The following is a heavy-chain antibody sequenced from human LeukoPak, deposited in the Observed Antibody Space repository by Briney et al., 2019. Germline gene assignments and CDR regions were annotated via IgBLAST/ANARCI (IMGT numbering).Heavy chain of an antibody. Sequence: GSLRLSCAASGFTFSSYWMSWVRQAPGKGLEWVSAISGSGGSTYYADSVKGRFTISRDNSKNTLYLQMNSLRAEDTAVYYCAKDPTGNTNEYWGQGTLVTVSS. CDR2: ISGSGGST. V-gene: IGHV3-23*01. CDR1: GFTFSSYW. CDR3: AKDPTGNTNEY. J-gene: IGHJ4*02.